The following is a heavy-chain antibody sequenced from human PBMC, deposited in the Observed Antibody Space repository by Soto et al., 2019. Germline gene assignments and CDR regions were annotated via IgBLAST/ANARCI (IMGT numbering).Heavy chain of an antibody. Sequence: EASVKVSCKASGYTFTSYDINWVRQATGQGLEWMGWMSPNSGNTGYAQKFQGRVTMTRNTSISTAYMELSSLRSEDTAVYYCAAVLYSSGWYYWFDPWGQGTLVTVSS. CDR1: GYTFTSYD. CDR3: AAVLYSSGWYYWFDP. V-gene: IGHV1-8*01. J-gene: IGHJ5*02. CDR2: MSPNSGNT. D-gene: IGHD6-19*01.